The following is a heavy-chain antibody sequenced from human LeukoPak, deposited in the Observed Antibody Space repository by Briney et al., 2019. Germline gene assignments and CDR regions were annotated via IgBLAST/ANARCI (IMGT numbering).Heavy chain of an antibody. CDR2: ISGSGSST. CDR1: GFTFSSYG. J-gene: IGHJ4*02. V-gene: IGHV3-23*01. D-gene: IGHD3-22*01. CDR3: AKASHRYYYDSGGTDY. Sequence: GGSLRLSCAASGFTFSSYGMSWVRQAPGKGLEWVSGISGSGSSTYYADSVKGRFSISRDNSKNTLYLQMNSLRAEDTAVYFCAKASHRYYYDSGGTDYWGQGTLVTVSS.